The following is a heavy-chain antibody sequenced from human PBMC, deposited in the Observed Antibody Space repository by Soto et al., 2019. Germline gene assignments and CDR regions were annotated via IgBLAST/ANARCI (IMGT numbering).Heavy chain of an antibody. CDR3: ARHYSSGSRNRFDP. CDR1: GGSINSSSYF. Sequence: SETLSLTCSVSGGSINSSSYFWGWVRQPPGKGLEWIGSIYYSGSTYYNPSLRSRVTISVDTSKNQFSLKLSSVTAADTAVFYCARHYSSGSRNRFDPWGQGTLVTVSS. V-gene: IGHV4-39*01. CDR2: IYYSGST. J-gene: IGHJ5*02. D-gene: IGHD6-19*01.